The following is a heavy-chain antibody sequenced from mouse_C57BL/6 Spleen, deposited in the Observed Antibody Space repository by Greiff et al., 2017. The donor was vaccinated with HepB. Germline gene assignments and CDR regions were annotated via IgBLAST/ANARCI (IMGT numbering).Heavy chain of an antibody. CDR3: ARHVTTVYYAMDY. V-gene: IGHV5-6*02. D-gene: IGHD1-1*01. CDR2: ISSGGSYT. J-gene: IGHJ4*01. Sequence: EVMLVESGGDLVKPGGSLKLSCAASGFTFSSYGMSWVRQTPDKRLEWVATISSGGSYTYYPDSVKGRFTISRDNAKNTLYLQMSSLKSEDTAMYYCARHVTTVYYAMDYWGQGTSVTVSS. CDR1: GFTFSSYG.